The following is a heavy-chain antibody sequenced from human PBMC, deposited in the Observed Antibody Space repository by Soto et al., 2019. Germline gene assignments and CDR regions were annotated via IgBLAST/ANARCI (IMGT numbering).Heavy chain of an antibody. V-gene: IGHV6-1*01. CDR3: ARCPSCGVDV. CDR2: TKYRSRWYH. CDR1: GDSVSSKSVS. J-gene: IGHJ6*02. Sequence: SQTLSLTCVISGDSVSSKSVSWNWIRQSPSRGLEWLGKTKYRSRWYHDYAASVKSRIIISSDTSKNQFSLQLNSVTPEDTAVYYCARCPSCGVDVWGQGTTVTVS.